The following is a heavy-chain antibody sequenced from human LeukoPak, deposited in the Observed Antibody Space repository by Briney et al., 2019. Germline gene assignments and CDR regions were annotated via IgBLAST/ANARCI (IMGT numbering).Heavy chain of an antibody. CDR2: IYYSGST. D-gene: IGHD6-13*01. Sequence: PSETLSLTCTVSGGSISHYYWSWIRQPPGKGLEWIGYIYYSGSTNYNPSLKSRVTISVDTTKNQFSLKLTSVTAADTAVYFCVRHFHGSGYVVDFWGQGTLVTVSS. CDR1: GGSISHYY. V-gene: IGHV4-59*08. CDR3: VRHFHGSGYVVDF. J-gene: IGHJ4*02.